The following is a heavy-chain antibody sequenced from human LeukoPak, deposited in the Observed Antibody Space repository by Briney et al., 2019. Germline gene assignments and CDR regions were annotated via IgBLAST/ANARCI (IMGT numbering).Heavy chain of an antibody. CDR1: GFTFSSYA. D-gene: IGHD6-6*01. CDR3: AREYSSFSSLPPRDYYYYGMDV. Sequence: PGRSLRLSCAASGFTFSSYAMNWVRQAPGKGLEWVAVISYDGSNKYYADSVKGRFTISRDNSKNTLYLQMNSLRAEDTAVYYCAREYSSFSSLPPRDYYYYGMDVWGQGTTVTVSS. V-gene: IGHV3-30-3*01. J-gene: IGHJ6*02. CDR2: ISYDGSNK.